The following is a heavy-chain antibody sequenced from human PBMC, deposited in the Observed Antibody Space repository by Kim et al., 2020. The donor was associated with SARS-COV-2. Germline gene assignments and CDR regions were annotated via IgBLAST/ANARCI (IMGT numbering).Heavy chain of an antibody. J-gene: IGHJ4*02. Sequence: GGSLRLSCAASGFTFRTYGMHWVRQAPGKGLEWVAVIWYDGSHTDYADSVKGQFTISRDNSMNTLYLQMNSLTAEDTAVYHCATDPHLDYGIWSGFLAGGIFDFRGQGTLVTVS. D-gene: IGHD3-3*01. CDR3: ATDPHLDYGIWSGFLAGGIFDF. CDR2: IWYDGSHT. V-gene: IGHV3-33*01. CDR1: GFTFRTYG.